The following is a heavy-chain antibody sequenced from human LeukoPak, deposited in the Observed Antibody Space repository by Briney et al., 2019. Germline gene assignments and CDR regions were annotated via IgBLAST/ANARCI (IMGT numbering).Heavy chain of an antibody. V-gene: IGHV3-23*01. Sequence: PGGSLRLSCAASGFTFTTYAMNWVRQAPGKGLEWVSGISDTGGTTYNADSVKGRFTISRDNSKNTLYLQMNSLRAEDTAVYYCAKVGFLSGSSYDYWGQGTLVTVSS. CDR2: ISDTGGTT. J-gene: IGHJ4*02. CDR1: GFTFTTYA. D-gene: IGHD1-26*01. CDR3: AKVGFLSGSSYDY.